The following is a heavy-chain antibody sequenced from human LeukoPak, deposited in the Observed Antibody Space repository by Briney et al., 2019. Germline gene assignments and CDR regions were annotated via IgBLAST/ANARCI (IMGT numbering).Heavy chain of an antibody. CDR3: ARGSEITMVRGVLDY. CDR2: ISYDGSNK. Sequence: GGSLRLSCAASGFTFSSYAMHWVRQAPGKGLEWVAVISYDGSNKYYADSVKGRFTISRDNFKNTLYLQMNSLRAEDTAVYYCARGSEITMVRGVLDYWGQGTLVTASS. CDR1: GFTFSSYA. D-gene: IGHD3-10*01. V-gene: IGHV3-30-3*01. J-gene: IGHJ4*02.